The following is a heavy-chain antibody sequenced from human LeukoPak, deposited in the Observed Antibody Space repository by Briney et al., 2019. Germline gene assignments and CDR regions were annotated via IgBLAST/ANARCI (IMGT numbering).Heavy chain of an antibody. Sequence: SETLSLTCAVSGGSISSRNWWSWVRQPPGKGLEWIGEIYHSGSTNYNPSLKTRVTISVDKSKNQFSLKLSSVTAADTAVYYCASLRPYYYYYMDVWGKGTTVTVSS. V-gene: IGHV4-4*02. CDR1: GGSISSRNW. CDR2: IYHSGST. CDR3: ASLRPYYYYYMDV. J-gene: IGHJ6*03. D-gene: IGHD6-6*01.